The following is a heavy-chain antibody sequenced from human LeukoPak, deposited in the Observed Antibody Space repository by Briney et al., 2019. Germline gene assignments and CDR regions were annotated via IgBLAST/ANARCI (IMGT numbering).Heavy chain of an antibody. Sequence: GGSLRLSCAASGFTFSSYSMNWVRQAPGKGLEWVSSISSSNSYIYYADSVKGRFTISRDNAKNSLYLQMNSLRAEDTAVYYCARAPLGYCSGGSCYDLDYWGQGTLVTVSS. CDR1: GFTFSSYS. CDR2: ISSSNSYI. V-gene: IGHV3-21*01. J-gene: IGHJ4*02. D-gene: IGHD2-15*01. CDR3: ARAPLGYCSGGSCYDLDY.